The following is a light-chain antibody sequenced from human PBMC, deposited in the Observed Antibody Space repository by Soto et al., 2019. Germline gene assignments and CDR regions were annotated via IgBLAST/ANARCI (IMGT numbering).Light chain of an antibody. Sequence: ETVLTQSPATLSLSPGERATLSCRASQSVSSYLAWYQQKPGQAPRLLIYDAFNRATGIPARFSGSGSGTDFTLTIGSLEPEDAGVYYCQQRINWPLTFGGGTRVEIK. CDR2: DAF. V-gene: IGKV3-11*01. CDR1: QSVSSY. J-gene: IGKJ4*01. CDR3: QQRINWPLT.